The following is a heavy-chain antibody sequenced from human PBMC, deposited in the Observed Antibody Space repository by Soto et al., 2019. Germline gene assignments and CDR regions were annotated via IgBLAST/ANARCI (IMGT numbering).Heavy chain of an antibody. Sequence: PGGSLRLSCAASGFTFSSYSMNWVRQAPGKGLEWVSSISSSSSYIYYADSVKGRFTISRDNAKNSLYLQMNSLRAEDTAVYYCARGITMVRGVKGENWFDPWGQGTLVTVSS. V-gene: IGHV3-21*01. J-gene: IGHJ5*02. CDR1: GFTFSSYS. CDR2: ISSSSSYI. CDR3: ARGITMVRGVKGENWFDP. D-gene: IGHD3-10*01.